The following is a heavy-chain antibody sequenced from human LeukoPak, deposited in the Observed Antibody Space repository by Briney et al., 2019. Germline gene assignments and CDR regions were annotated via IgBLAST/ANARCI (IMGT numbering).Heavy chain of an antibody. CDR2: IYYSGST. Sequence: SETLSLTCTVSGGSISSYYWSWIRQPPGKGLEWIGYIYYSGSTNCNPSLKSRVTISVDTSKNQFSLKLSSVTAADTAVYYCARHGTTVTFFDYWGQGTLVTVSS. D-gene: IGHD4-11*01. CDR1: GGSISSYY. V-gene: IGHV4-59*08. CDR3: ARHGTTVTFFDY. J-gene: IGHJ4*02.